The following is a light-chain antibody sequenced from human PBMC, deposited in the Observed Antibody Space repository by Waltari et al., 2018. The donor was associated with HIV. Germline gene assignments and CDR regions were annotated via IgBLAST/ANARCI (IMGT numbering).Light chain of an antibody. V-gene: IGKV1-39*01. J-gene: IGKJ3*01. CDR3: QQSHSTPLT. CDR1: QRISNY. CDR2: VTS. Sequence: DIQMTQSPSSLSASVGDRVTITCRTTQRISNYLNWYQQRPGKAPKLLISVTSSLQSGVPSRCSGSGSETDFTLSISSLQTEDFATYYCQQSHSTPLTFGPGTRVDI.